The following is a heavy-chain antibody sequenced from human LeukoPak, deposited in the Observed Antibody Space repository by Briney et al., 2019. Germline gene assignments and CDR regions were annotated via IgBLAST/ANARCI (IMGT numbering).Heavy chain of an antibody. V-gene: IGHV3-23*01. J-gene: IGHJ4*02. CDR1: GFTFSTFA. CDR2: IFSSGGEI. CDR3: AKDGIGGILFYFDY. Sequence: GGSLRLSCAASGFTFSTFAMIWVRQPPGKGLEWVSSIFSSGGEIHYADSVRGRFTISRDNSKNTLYLQMISLRAEDTALYYCAKDGIGGILFYFDYWGQGTLVTVSS. D-gene: IGHD2-15*01.